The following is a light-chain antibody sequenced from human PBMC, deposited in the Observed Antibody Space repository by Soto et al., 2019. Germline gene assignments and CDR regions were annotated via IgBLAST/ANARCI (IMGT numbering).Light chain of an antibody. CDR1: QSVDTTF. J-gene: IGKJ1*01. CDR2: GAS. V-gene: IGKV3-20*01. Sequence: EIVLTQSPGSLSLSPGQRATLSCRASQSVDTTFFAWYQKKPGQAPRLLIYGASKRATGIPDRFSGSGSGTDFTLISSRLEPEDVAVYYCQQYMSSVTFGQGTKVEIK. CDR3: QQYMSSVT.